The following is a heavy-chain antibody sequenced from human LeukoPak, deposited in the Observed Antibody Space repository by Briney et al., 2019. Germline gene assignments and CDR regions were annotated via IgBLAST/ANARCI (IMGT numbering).Heavy chain of an antibody. Sequence: PSETLSLTCTVSGGSISSGGYYWSWIRQPPGEGLEWIGYIYYSGSTYYHPSLKSRVTISPDTSKNQFSLKLSSVTAADTAVYYCARVTTVTTSFHFDYWGQGTLVTVSS. CDR1: GGSISSGGYY. J-gene: IGHJ4*02. CDR2: IYYSGST. CDR3: ARVTTVTTSFHFDY. V-gene: IGHV4-30-4*01. D-gene: IGHD4-17*01.